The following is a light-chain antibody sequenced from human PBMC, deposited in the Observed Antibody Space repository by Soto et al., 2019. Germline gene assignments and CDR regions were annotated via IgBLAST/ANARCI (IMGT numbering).Light chain of an antibody. V-gene: IGKV3-15*01. CDR2: DAS. Sequence: EIVMTQSPATLSVSPGERATLSCRASQSVNSNLAWYQQKPGQAPRLLIYDASTRATGIPARFSGSGSGTEFTLTLSSLQSEDFAVYYCQQYNKWALTFGGGTKVEIK. CDR3: QQYNKWALT. J-gene: IGKJ4*01. CDR1: QSVNSN.